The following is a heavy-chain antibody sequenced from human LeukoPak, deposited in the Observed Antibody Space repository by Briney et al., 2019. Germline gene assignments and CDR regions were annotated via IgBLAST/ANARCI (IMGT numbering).Heavy chain of an antibody. J-gene: IGHJ4*02. CDR2: IFNSAST. V-gene: IGHV4-4*07. D-gene: IGHD3-10*01. CDR1: GGFVSGYY. CDR3: AREYYSSGSVDY. Sequence: SETLSLTCTVSGGFVSGYYWVWIRQPAGKGLEWIGRIFNSASTNYNPSLKSRVTMSLDTSKNQFSLQLTSVTAADTAVYYCAREYYSSGSVDYWGQGALVTVSS.